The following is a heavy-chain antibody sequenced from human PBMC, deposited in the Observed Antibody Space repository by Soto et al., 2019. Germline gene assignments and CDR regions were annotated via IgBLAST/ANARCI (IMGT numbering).Heavy chain of an antibody. D-gene: IGHD2-8*01. CDR2: ISAYNGNT. J-gene: IGHJ6*03. Sequence: ASVKVSCKASGYTFTSYGVSWVRQAPGQGLEWMGWISAYNGNTNYAQKLQGRVTMTTDTSTSTAYMELRSLRSDDTAVYYCARVYILLMVYATPYYMAVWGKGTTVTVSS. CDR3: ARVYILLMVYATPYYMAV. CDR1: GYTFTSYG. V-gene: IGHV1-18*01.